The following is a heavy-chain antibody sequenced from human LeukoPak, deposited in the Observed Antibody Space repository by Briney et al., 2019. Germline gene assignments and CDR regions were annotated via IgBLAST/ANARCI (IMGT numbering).Heavy chain of an antibody. Sequence: GESLKISCKGSGYNFTTYWIGWVRQMPGKGLEWMGIIYPGDSDTRYSPSFQGQVTISADKSINTAYLQWSSLKASDTAMYYCARRDSDYGSGSCSWGQGTQVTVSS. CDR2: IYPGDSDT. V-gene: IGHV5-51*01. CDR3: ARRDSDYGSGSCS. CDR1: GYNFTTYW. D-gene: IGHD3-10*01. J-gene: IGHJ4*02.